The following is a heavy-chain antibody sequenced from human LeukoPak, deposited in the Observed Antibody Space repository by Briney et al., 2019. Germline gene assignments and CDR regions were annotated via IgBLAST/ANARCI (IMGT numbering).Heavy chain of an antibody. CDR2: IGSPDNII. CDR3: VRETVAGTFDY. J-gene: IGHJ4*02. D-gene: IGHD6-19*01. CDR1: GFTLIDYY. Sequence: PGGSLRLSCAASGFTLIDYYMSWIRQAPGKGLEWLSDIGSPDNIISYTASLQGRFTISMDSPKNSLYLQMNSLRAEDTAVYYCVRETVAGTFDYGGQGTLVTVSS. V-gene: IGHV3-11*01.